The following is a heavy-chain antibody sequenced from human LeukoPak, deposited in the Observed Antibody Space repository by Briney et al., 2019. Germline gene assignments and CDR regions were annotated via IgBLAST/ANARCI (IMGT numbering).Heavy chain of an antibody. D-gene: IGHD2-2*01. V-gene: IGHV3-21*01. J-gene: IGHJ6*02. Sequence: GGSLRLSCAASGFTFSIYAMSWVRQSPGKGLEWVSSISSSSSYIYYADSVKGRFTISRDNAKNSLYLQMNSLRAEDTAVYYCARGIVVVPAAMNYYYYGMDVWGQGTTVTVSS. CDR3: ARGIVVVPAAMNYYYYGMDV. CDR2: ISSSSSYI. CDR1: GFTFSIYA.